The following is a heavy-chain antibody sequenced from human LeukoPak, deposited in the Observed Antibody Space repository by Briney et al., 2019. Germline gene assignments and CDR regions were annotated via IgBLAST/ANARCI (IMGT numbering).Heavy chain of an antibody. V-gene: IGHV3-73*01. CDR1: GFTFSAAP. Sequence: GGSLRLSCAASGFTFSAAPIHWVRQSSGKGLEWVGRIRSKAYSYEPAYADWVKGRCTISRDDSENTAYLQMNSLKTADTAVYYCTRRVGGSYFYGMDVWGQGTPVTVSS. CDR2: IRSKAYSYEP. CDR3: TRRVGGSYFYGMDV. J-gene: IGHJ6*02. D-gene: IGHD6-25*01.